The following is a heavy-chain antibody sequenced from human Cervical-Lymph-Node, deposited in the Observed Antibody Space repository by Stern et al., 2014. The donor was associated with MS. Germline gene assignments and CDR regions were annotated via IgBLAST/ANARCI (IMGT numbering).Heavy chain of an antibody. V-gene: IGHV3-30*04. CDR1: TFTFSAFA. D-gene: IGHD2-21*02. CDR3: ARQMTHGPCDL. J-gene: IGHJ2*01. Sequence: VQLVESGGSVVQPGRSLRLSCAASTFTFSAFAMHWVRQAPGKGLEWAAVISYDAKSQFYVDAVKGRCTVTRDNSKNTLTLQMNNLRPEDTAVYYCARQMTHGPCDLWGRGTLVTVS. CDR2: ISYDAKSQ.